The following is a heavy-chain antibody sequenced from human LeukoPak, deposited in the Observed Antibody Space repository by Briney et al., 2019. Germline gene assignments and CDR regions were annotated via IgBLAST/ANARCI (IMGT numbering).Heavy chain of an antibody. J-gene: IGHJ4*02. CDR1: GLTFRSYA. D-gene: IGHD2-2*01. Sequence: GGSLRLSCAASGLTFRSYAMSWVRQAPGKGLEWVSAITGGGDSTYYADSVKGRFTISRDNSKNTLYLQMNSLRAEDTAVYYCAKNIEYQLLRFFDFWGQGTLVTVSS. CDR2: ITGGGDST. V-gene: IGHV3-23*01. CDR3: AKNIEYQLLRFFDF.